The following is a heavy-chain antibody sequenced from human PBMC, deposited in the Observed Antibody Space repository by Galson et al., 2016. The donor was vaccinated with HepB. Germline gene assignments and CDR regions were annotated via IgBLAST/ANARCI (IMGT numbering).Heavy chain of an antibody. CDR2: IWYDGSNK. V-gene: IGHV3-33*01. CDR3: AREPRNYDFWSGYPYYFYYGMDV. CDR1: GFTFSSHG. Sequence: SLRLSCAASGFTFSSHGMHWVRQAPGKGLEWVAVIWYDGSNKYYADSVKGRFTISRDNSKNTLYLQMNSLRAEDTAVYYCAREPRNYDFWSGYPYYFYYGMDVWGQGTTVTVSS. D-gene: IGHD3-3*01. J-gene: IGHJ6*02.